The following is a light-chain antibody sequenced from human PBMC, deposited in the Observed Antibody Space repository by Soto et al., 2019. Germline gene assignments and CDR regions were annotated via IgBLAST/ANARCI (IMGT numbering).Light chain of an antibody. J-gene: IGKJ5*01. CDR1: QSVISDY. CDR3: QLYGSSPLIT. Sequence: EIVLTQSPGTQSLSPGDTATLSCRSSQSVISDYLAWYQQRPGQAPRLLIFGASSRATDIPDRFSGSWSGADFTLTISGLEPEDFAMYYCQLYGSSPLITFGQGTRLEIK. V-gene: IGKV3-20*01. CDR2: GAS.